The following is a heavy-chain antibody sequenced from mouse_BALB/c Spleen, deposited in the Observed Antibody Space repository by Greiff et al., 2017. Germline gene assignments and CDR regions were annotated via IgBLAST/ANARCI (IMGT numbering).Heavy chain of an antibody. CDR3: ARERWFAY. Sequence: VQRVESGAELARPGASVKMSCKASGYTFTSYTMHWVKQRPGQGLEWIGYINPSSGYTNYNQKFKDKATLTADKSSSTAYMQLSSLTSEDSAVYYCARERWFAYWGQGTLVTVSA. J-gene: IGHJ3*01. CDR1: GYTFTSYT. CDR2: INPSSGYT. V-gene: IGHV1-4*01.